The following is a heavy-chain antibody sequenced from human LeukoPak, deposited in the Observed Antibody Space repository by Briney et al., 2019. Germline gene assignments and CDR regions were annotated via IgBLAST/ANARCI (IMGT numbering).Heavy chain of an antibody. J-gene: IGHJ4*02. Sequence: GGSLRLSCATSGFTFSDYAMTWVRQAPGKGLEWVATISGSGVMTYYADSVKGRFTVSGDNSKNTVYLQMSSLTAADTAVYYCAKDRLESYGSARYYFDSWGQGPLVTVSS. CDR1: GFTFSDYA. D-gene: IGHD5-18*01. V-gene: IGHV3-23*01. CDR2: ISGSGVMT. CDR3: AKDRLESYGSARYYFDS.